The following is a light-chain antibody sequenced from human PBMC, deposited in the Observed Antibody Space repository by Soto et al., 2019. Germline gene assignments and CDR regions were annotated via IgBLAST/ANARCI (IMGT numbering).Light chain of an antibody. J-gene: IGLJ1*01. CDR3: SSFTTSSTRV. CDR1: SSDVGSYNL. V-gene: IGLV2-14*02. CDR2: EVS. Sequence: QSALTQPASVSGSPGQSITISCTGTSSDVGSYNLVSWYQQYPGKAPKLMIYEVSYRPSGVSNRFSGSKSGNTASLTISGLQAEYEADYYCSSFTTSSTRVFGTGTKLTVL.